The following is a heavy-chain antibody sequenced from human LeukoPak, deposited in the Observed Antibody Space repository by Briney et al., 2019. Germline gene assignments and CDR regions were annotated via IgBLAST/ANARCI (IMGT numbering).Heavy chain of an antibody. Sequence: ASVKVSCKASGYTFTGYYMHWVRQAPGQGLEWMGWINPNSGGTNYAQKFQGRVTMTRDTSISTAYMELSRLRSDDTAVYYCARDTTSWNFPRLLSLAFDIWGQGTMVTVSS. D-gene: IGHD1-7*01. V-gene: IGHV1-2*02. CDR2: INPNSGGT. CDR1: GYTFTGYY. CDR3: ARDTTSWNFPRLLSLAFDI. J-gene: IGHJ3*02.